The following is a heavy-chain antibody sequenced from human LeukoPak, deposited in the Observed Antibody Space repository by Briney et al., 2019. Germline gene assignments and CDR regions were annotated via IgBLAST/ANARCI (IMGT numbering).Heavy chain of an antibody. CDR1: GGSISSSNW. CDR3: ARRPTIAAAASDY. D-gene: IGHD6-13*01. CDR2: IYHSGST. Sequence: SGTLSLTCAVSGGSISSSNWWSWVRQPPGQGLEWIGEIYHSGSTNYNPSLKSRVTISVDKSKNQFSLKLSSVTAADTAVYYCARRPTIAAAASDYWGQGTLVTVSS. V-gene: IGHV4-4*02. J-gene: IGHJ4*02.